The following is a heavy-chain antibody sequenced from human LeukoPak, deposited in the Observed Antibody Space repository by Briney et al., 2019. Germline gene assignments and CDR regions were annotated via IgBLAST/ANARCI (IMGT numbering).Heavy chain of an antibody. D-gene: IGHD3-22*01. CDR3: ARGLYYYDSSGYPD. Sequence: GGSLRLSCAASGFTFSSYGIHWVRQAPGKGLEWVAVISYDGRNIYYADSVKGRFTISRDNSKNTLYLQMNSLRTEDTAVYYCARGLYYYDSSGYPDWGQGTLVTVSS. CDR2: ISYDGRNI. J-gene: IGHJ4*02. V-gene: IGHV3-30*03. CDR1: GFTFSSYG.